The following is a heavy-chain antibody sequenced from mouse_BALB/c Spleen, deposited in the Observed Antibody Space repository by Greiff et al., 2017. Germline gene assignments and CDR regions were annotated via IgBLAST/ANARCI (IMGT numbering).Heavy chain of an antibody. Sequence: VQVVESGAELVRPGTSVKISCKASGYTFTNYWLGWVKQRPGHGLEWIGDIYPGGGYTNYNEKFKGKATLTADTSSSTAYMQLSSLTSEDSAVYFCARNSQGRFAYWGQGTLVTVSA. CDR1: GYTFTNYW. CDR2: IYPGGGYT. CDR3: ARNSQGRFAY. J-gene: IGHJ3*01. V-gene: IGHV1-63*02.